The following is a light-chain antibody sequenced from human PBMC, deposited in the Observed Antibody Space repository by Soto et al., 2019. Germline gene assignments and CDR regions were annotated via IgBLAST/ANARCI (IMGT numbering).Light chain of an antibody. J-gene: IGKJ1*01. Sequence: EILMPQSPATLSVSPGERATLSCRASQSVSSNVAWYQHQPGQAPSLLISGASPRATGIPAWFSGSGSGTDVPLTSSSLQSEDFAVYSFQQYNNCPRTFGQGTKVEIK. CDR3: QQYNNCPRT. CDR2: GAS. V-gene: IGKV3-15*01. CDR1: QSVSSN.